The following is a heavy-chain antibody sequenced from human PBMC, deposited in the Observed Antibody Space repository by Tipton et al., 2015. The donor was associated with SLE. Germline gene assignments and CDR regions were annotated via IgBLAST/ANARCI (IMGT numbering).Heavy chain of an antibody. V-gene: IGHV4-59*01. D-gene: IGHD1-26*01. CDR2: VHYTGST. J-gene: IGHJ4*02. CDR1: GGSISTYY. Sequence: TLSLTCTVSGGSISTYYWSWIRQPPGKGLEWIGYVHYTGSTNYNPSIKSQVTMSLDTSKNQFSLNLISVTAADTAVYYCARAGLIGSYFDVDYWGQGTLVSVSS. CDR3: ARAGLIGSYFDVDY.